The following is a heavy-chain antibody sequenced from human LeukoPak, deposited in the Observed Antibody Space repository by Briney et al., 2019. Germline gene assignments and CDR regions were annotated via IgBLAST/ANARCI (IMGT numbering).Heavy chain of an antibody. V-gene: IGHV3-7*01. CDR3: AIWASGNY. CDR2: MDPSGSQK. J-gene: IGHJ4*02. D-gene: IGHD3-10*01. Sequence: GGSLRLSCAASGFIFYRSWLNWVRQAPGRGLEWVANMDPSGSQKRYVDSVKGRFTISKDNPGTSLYLEMNSLRTADTAIYYCAIWASGNYWGQGTLVTVSS. CDR1: GFIFYRSW.